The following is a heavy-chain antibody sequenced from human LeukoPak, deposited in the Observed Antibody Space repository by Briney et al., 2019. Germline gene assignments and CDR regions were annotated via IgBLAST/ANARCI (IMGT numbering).Heavy chain of an antibody. CDR1: GGSISGYY. V-gene: IGHV4-59*08. J-gene: IGHJ4*02. D-gene: IGHD1-20*01. CDR3: TRHVAITGTPKAYFDY. Sequence: PSETLSLTCSVSGGSISGYYWTWIRQPPGKELEWIGYVYYSENTKYNPSLESRVTISLDTSKNQFSLRLNSVTTADTAVYFCTRHVAITGTPKAYFDYWGQGILVTVSS. CDR2: VYYSENT.